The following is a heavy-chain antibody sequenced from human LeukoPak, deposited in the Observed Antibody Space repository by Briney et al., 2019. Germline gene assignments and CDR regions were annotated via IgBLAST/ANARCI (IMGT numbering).Heavy chain of an antibody. CDR1: GFTFSSYA. D-gene: IGHD4-17*01. Sequence: GGSLRLSCAASGFTFSSYAMSSVRQAPGKGLEWVSAISGSGGSTYYADSVKGRFTISRDNSKNTLYLQMNSLRAEDTAVYYCAKTIYGDYYGMDVWGQGTTVTVSS. V-gene: IGHV3-23*01. CDR2: ISGSGGST. CDR3: AKTIYGDYYGMDV. J-gene: IGHJ6*02.